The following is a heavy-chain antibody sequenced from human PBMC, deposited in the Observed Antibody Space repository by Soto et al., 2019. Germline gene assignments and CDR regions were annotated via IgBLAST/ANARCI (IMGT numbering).Heavy chain of an antibody. CDR1: GCTFSSYL. D-gene: IGHD6-19*01. V-gene: IGHV3-7*01. CDR3: AREHSSDWYDESSYPDY. CDR2: IKQDGSEK. Sequence: GGSLRLSCAASGCTFSSYLMSWVRQAPGKGLEWVANIKQDGSEKYYADSVKGRFTISRDNSKNTLYLQMNSLRAEDTAVYYCAREHSSDWYDESSYPDYWGQGTLVTVSS. J-gene: IGHJ4*02.